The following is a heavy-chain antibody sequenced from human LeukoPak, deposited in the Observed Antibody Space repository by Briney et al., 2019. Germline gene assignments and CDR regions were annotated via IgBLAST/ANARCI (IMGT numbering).Heavy chain of an antibody. CDR3: AGFASSAYYPDY. V-gene: IGHV4-59*08. CDR1: GGSISSYY. J-gene: IGHJ4*02. D-gene: IGHD3-22*01. CDR2: IYYSGST. Sequence: SETLSLTCTVSGGSISSYYWSWIRQPPGKGLEWIGYIYYSGSTNYNPSLKSRVTISVDTSKNQFSLKLSSVTAADTAVYYCAGFASSAYYPDYWGQGTLVTVSS.